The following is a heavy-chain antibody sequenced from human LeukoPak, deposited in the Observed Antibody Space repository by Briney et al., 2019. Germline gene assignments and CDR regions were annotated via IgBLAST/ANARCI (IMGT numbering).Heavy chain of an antibody. CDR2: IYYSGST. CDR3: ARIVVPAAMDQYYFDY. CDR1: GGSISSSSYY. V-gene: IGHV4-39*07. D-gene: IGHD2-2*01. Sequence: SETLSLTCTVSGGSISSSSYYWGWIRQPPGKGLEWIGSIYYSGSTYYNPSLKSRVTISVDTSKNQFSLKLSSVTAADTAVYYCARIVVPAAMDQYYFDYWGQGTLVTVSS. J-gene: IGHJ4*02.